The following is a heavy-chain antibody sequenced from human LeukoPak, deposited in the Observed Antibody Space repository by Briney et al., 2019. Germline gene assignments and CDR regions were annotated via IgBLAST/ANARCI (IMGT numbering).Heavy chain of an antibody. CDR3: ARAKPKNMVRGLIMRRESRYYFDY. CDR1: GFSFITYG. J-gene: IGHJ4*02. CDR2: IKQDESEK. D-gene: IGHD3-10*01. V-gene: IGHV3-7*03. Sequence: GGSRRLSCAASGFSFITYGMNWVRQAPGKGLEWVAIIKQDESEKYYVDSVKGRFTISRDNSESTLYIQMNSLRAEDTAVYYCARAKPKNMVRGLIMRRESRYYFDYWGQGTLVTVSS.